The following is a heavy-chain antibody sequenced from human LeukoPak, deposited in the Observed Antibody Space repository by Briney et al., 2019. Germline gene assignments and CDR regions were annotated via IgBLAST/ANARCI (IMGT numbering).Heavy chain of an antibody. J-gene: IGHJ6*02. V-gene: IGHV3-30-3*01. CDR1: GFTFSSYA. CDR3: AKDQERWFGEFSYLPPYGMDV. CDR2: ISYDGSNK. Sequence: GRSLRLSCAASGFTFSSYAMHWVRQAPGKGLEWVAVISYDGSNKYYADSVKGRFTISRDNSKNTLYLQMNSLRAEDTAVYYCAKDQERWFGEFSYLPPYGMDVWGQGTTVTVSS. D-gene: IGHD3-10*01.